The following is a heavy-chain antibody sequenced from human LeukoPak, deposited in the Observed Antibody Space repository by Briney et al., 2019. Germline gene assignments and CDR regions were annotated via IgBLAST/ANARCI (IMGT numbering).Heavy chain of an antibody. J-gene: IGHJ3*02. Sequence: VASVKVSCKASGYTFTSYDINWVRQAPGQGLEWMGWINPNSGGTNYAQKFQGRVTMTRDTSISTAYMELSRLRSDDTAVYYCARDHGRGNYFFNKRRGAFDIWGQGTMVTVSS. D-gene: IGHD1-7*01. V-gene: IGHV1-2*02. CDR1: GYTFTSYD. CDR3: ARDHGRGNYFFNKRRGAFDI. CDR2: INPNSGGT.